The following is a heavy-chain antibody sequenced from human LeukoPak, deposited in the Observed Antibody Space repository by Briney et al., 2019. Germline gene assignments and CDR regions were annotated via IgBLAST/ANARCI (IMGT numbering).Heavy chain of an antibody. CDR3: ARIGLCSGGSCYVDY. J-gene: IGHJ4*02. D-gene: IGHD2-15*01. Sequence: SVKVSCKASGRTFSSYAISWVRQAPGQGLEWMGRIIPIFGIANYAQKFQGRVTITADKSTSTAYMELSSLRSEDTAVYYCARIGLCSGGSCYVDYWGQGTLVTVSS. V-gene: IGHV1-69*04. CDR1: GRTFSSYA. CDR2: IIPIFGIA.